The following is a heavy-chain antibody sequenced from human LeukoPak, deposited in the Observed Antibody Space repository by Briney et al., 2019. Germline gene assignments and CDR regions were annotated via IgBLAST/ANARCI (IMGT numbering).Heavy chain of an antibody. Sequence: ASVKVSCKASGYTFTGYYLHWVRQAPGQGLEWMGAFDSEDADTIYAHKFQGRVTMTEDTSTDTAYMELSSLRSDDTAVYYCAIDLHLFRTRPDFDFWGQGTLVTVSS. V-gene: IGHV1-24*01. CDR2: FDSEDADT. CDR1: GYTFTGYY. CDR3: AIDLHLFRTRPDFDF. J-gene: IGHJ4*02. D-gene: IGHD3-10*01.